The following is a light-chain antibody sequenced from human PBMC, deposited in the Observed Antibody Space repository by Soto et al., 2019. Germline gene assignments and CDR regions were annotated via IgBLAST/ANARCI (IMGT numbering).Light chain of an antibody. CDR3: QQYYYTPLT. CDR2: GAS. CDR1: QSVSNNY. J-gene: IGKJ4*01. Sequence: EIVLTQSPGTLSLSPGERATLSCRASQSVSNNYLAWYQQKPGQAPRLLIYGASNRATGIPDRFSGSGSGTDFTLTISSLQAEDVALYYCQQYYYTPLTFGGGTKVDIK. V-gene: IGKV3-20*01.